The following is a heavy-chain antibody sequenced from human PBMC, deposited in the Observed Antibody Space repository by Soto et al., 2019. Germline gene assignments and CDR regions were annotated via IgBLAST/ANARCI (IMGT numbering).Heavy chain of an antibody. D-gene: IGHD3-10*01. Sequence: QVQLVQSGAEVKKPGSSVKVSCKASGGTFSTSTFTWVRQAPGQGLEWMGRTLPLLNVADYAQDFQDRLTMTADTSTRTTYMQLPSPNSTATAVNPCARDSPLGSTFRRSDATGSWGQVPLVTVSS. CDR1: GGTFSTST. V-gene: IGHV1-69*02. CDR3: ARDSPLGSTFRRSDATGS. CDR2: TLPLLNVA. J-gene: IGHJ5*02.